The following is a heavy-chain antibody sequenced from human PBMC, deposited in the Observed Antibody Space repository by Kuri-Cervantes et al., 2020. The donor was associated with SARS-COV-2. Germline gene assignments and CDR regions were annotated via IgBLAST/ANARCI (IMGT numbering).Heavy chain of an antibody. V-gene: IGHV3-11*04. CDR3: AKDPRSSSWCVFDY. D-gene: IGHD6-13*01. J-gene: IGHJ4*02. Sequence: GGSLRLSCAASGFTFSDYYMSWIRQAPGKGLEWVSYISSSGSTIYYADSVKGRFTISRDNAKNSLYLQMNSLRAEDTAVYYCAKDPRSSSWCVFDYWGQGTLVTVSS. CDR1: GFTFSDYY. CDR2: ISSSGSTI.